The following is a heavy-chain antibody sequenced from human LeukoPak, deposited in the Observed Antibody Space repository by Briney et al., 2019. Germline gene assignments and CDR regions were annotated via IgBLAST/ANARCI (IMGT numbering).Heavy chain of an antibody. CDR2: MNPSSGNT. V-gene: IGHV1-8*01. Sequence: ASVKVPCKASGYTLTSYDIHWVRQATGQGLEWMGWMNPSSGNTGYAQKFQGRVTMTRITSSGTAYMELSSLRSEDTAVYYCARGLRRGGSGSYGDHWGQGTLVTVSS. CDR1: GYTLTSYD. J-gene: IGHJ4*02. CDR3: ARGLRRGGSGSYGDH. D-gene: IGHD3-10*01.